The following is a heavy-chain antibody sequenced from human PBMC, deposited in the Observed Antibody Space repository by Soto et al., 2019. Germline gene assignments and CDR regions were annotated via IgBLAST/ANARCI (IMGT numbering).Heavy chain of an antibody. D-gene: IGHD2-8*01. CDR1: GYTFTGYY. V-gene: IGHV1-2*02. Sequence: ASVKVSCKASGYTFTGYYMHWVRQAPGQGREWMGWINPNSGGTNYAQKFQGRVTMTRDTSISAAYMELSRLRSDDTAVYYCARALVRNQYCTNGLCRYYYYGMEVWGQGTTNIVSS. J-gene: IGHJ6*01. CDR2: INPNSGGT. CDR3: ARALVRNQYCTNGLCRYYYYGMEV.